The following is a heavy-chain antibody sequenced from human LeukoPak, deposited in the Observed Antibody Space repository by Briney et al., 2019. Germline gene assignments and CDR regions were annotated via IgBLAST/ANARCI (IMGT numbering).Heavy chain of an antibody. D-gene: IGHD2-15*01. CDR3: AKEHAPLGYCSGGSCYGYYYGMDV. Sequence: GGSLRLSCAASGFTFDDYAMHWVRQAPGKGLEWVSLISWDGGSTYYADSVKGRFTISRDNSKNSLYLQMNSLRAEDTALYYCAKEHAPLGYCSGGSCYGYYYGMDVWGQGTTVTVSS. CDR2: ISWDGGST. V-gene: IGHV3-43D*03. CDR1: GFTFDDYA. J-gene: IGHJ6*02.